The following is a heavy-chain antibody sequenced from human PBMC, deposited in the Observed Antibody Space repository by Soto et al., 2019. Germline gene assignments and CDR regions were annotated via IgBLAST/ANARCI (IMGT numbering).Heavy chain of an antibody. CDR3: AKEATNINNFHY. V-gene: IGHV3-48*03. CDR2: ISSVGSTV. Sequence: PWWSLRLSCAASVFTFNNYEMNWCRQAPGKGLEWVSYISSVGSTVNYADSVKGRFTISRDNAKSSLFLQMNSLRAEDTAVYYCAKEATNINNFHYWGQGTLVTVSS. D-gene: IGHD1-26*01. CDR1: VFTFNNYE. J-gene: IGHJ4*02.